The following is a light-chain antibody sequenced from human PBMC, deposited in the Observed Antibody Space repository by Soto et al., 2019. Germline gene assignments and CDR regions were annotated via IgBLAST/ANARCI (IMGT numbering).Light chain of an antibody. CDR3: SSYAGSYTVV. Sequence: QSALTQPRSVSGSPGQSVTISCTGTGSDVGGYNFVSWYQQCPGKAPKLMIYDVSKRPSGVPDRFSGSKSGNTASLTISGLQAEDDADYYCSSYAGSYTVVFGGGTKVTVL. CDR1: GSDVGGYNF. V-gene: IGLV2-11*01. CDR2: DVS. J-gene: IGLJ3*02.